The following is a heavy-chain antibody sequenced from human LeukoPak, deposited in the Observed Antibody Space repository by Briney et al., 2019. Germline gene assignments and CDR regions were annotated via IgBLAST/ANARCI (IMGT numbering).Heavy chain of an antibody. Sequence: SETLSLTCTVSGGSISSYYWSWIRQPPGKGLEWIGYIYYSGSTNYNPSLKSRVTISVDTSKNQFSLKLSSVTAADTAVYYCAGDRSFRYWGQGTLVTVSS. V-gene: IGHV4-59*01. J-gene: IGHJ4*02. CDR3: AGDRSFRY. CDR2: IYYSGST. CDR1: GGSISSYY.